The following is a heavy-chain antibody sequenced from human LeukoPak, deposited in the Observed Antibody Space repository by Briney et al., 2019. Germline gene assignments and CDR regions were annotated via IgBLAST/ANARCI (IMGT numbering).Heavy chain of an antibody. V-gene: IGHV1-2*02. CDR3: ARDLTDFGYYYGMVV. CDR1: GYTFTGYY. CDR2: INPNSGGT. Sequence: ASVTVSCKASGYTFTGYYMHWVRQAPGQGLEWMGWINPNSGGTNYAQKFQGRVTMTRDTSISTAYMELSRLRSDDTAVYYCARDLTDFGYYYGMVVWGQGTTVTVSS. J-gene: IGHJ6*01. D-gene: IGHD3-10*01.